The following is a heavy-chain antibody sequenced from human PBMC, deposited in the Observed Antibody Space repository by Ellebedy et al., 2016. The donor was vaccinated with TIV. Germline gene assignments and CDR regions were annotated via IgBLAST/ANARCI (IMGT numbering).Heavy chain of an antibody. V-gene: IGHV1-18*04. Sequence: AASVKVSCKASGYTFTSYGISWVRQAPGQGLEWMGWISAYNGNTNYAQKLQCRVTMTTDTSTSTAYMELRSLRSEDTAVYYCARRCMVRGEGNWFDPWGQGTLVTVSS. CDR3: ARRCMVRGEGNWFDP. D-gene: IGHD3-10*01. CDR2: ISAYNGNT. J-gene: IGHJ5*02. CDR1: GYTFTSYG.